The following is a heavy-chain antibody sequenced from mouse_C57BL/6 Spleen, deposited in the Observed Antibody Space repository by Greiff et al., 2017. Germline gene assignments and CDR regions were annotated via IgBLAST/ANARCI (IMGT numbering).Heavy chain of an antibody. J-gene: IGHJ3*01. CDR3: AASISNTNYAGFAY. D-gene: IGHD2-5*01. V-gene: IGHV1-64*01. CDR1: GYTFTSYW. CDR2: IHPNSGST. Sequence: VQLQQPGAELVMPGASVKLSCKASGYTFTSYWMHWVKQRPGQGLEWIGMIHPNSGSTNYNEKFKSKATLTVDKSSSTAYMQLNSLTSADSAVYFCAASISNTNYAGFAYWGQGTLITVSA.